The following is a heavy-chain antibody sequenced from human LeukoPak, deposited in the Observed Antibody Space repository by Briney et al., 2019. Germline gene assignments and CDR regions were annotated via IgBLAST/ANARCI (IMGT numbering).Heavy chain of an antibody. D-gene: IGHD6-19*01. CDR3: ARARGYSSGFDC. V-gene: IGHV2-70*04. CDR1: GCSLSTSGMR. J-gene: IGHJ4*02. CDR2: IDWDDEK. Sequence: SGPTLVNPTQTLTLTCSFSGCSLSTSGMRVSWIRQPPGKALEWLARIDWDDEKFYSTSLKTSLTISKDTSKNPVVLTMTNMDPVDTATYYCARARGYSSGFDCWGQGTLVTVSS.